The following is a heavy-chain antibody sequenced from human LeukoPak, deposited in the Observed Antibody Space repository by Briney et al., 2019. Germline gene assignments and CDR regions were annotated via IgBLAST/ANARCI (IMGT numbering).Heavy chain of an antibody. Sequence: PGGSLRLSCAASGFTFSSYAMSWVRQAPGKGLEWVSRISGSGVVTNYADSVKGRFTISRDNSKNTLFLQMNSLRAEDTAVYYCAKDILLNYFDYWGQGTLVTVSS. J-gene: IGHJ4*02. CDR1: GFTFSSYA. V-gene: IGHV3-23*01. D-gene: IGHD2/OR15-2a*01. CDR3: AKDILLNYFDY. CDR2: ISGSGVVT.